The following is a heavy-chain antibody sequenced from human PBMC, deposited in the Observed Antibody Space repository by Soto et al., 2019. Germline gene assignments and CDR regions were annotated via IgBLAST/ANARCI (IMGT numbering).Heavy chain of an antibody. V-gene: IGHV1-69*06. Sequence: SVKVSCQASGGTFSSYAISWVRQAPGQGLEWMGGIIPIFGTANYAQKFQGRVTITADKSTSTAYMELRSLRSEDTAVYYCARLVTRLPLYYFDYWVQGTLVTVSS. CDR3: ARLVTRLPLYYFDY. D-gene: IGHD5-12*01. J-gene: IGHJ4*02. CDR2: IIPIFGTA. CDR1: GGTFSSYA.